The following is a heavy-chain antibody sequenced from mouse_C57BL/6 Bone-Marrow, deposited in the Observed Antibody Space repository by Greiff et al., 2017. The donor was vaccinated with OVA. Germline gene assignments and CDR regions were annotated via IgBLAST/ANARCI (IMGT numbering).Heavy chain of an antibody. V-gene: IGHV1-4*01. CDR3: ASPSSRGFAY. J-gene: IGHJ3*01. CDR1: GYTFTSYT. CDR2: INPSSGYT. Sequence: VQLQQSGAELARPGASVKMSCKASGYTFTSYTMHWVNQRPGQGLEWIGYINPSSGYTKYNQKFKDKATLTADKSSSTAYMQLSSLTSEDSAVYYCASPSSRGFAYWGQGTLVTVSA.